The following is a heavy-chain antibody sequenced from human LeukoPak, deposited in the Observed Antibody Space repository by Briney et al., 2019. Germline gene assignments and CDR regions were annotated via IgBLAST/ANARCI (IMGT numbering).Heavy chain of an antibody. V-gene: IGHV3-23*01. Sequence: GGSLRLSCAASGFTFSSYAMSWVRQAPGKGLEWVSAISGSGGSTYYADSVKGRFTIPRDNSKNTLYLQMNSLRAEDTAVYYCAKHTYYYGSGSYEYYFDYWGQGTLVTVSS. CDR3: AKHTYYYGSGSYEYYFDY. D-gene: IGHD3-10*01. CDR2: ISGSGGST. J-gene: IGHJ4*02. CDR1: GFTFSSYA.